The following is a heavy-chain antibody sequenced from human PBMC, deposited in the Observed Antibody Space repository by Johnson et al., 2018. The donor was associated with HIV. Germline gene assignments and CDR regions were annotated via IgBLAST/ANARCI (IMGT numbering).Heavy chain of an antibody. CDR1: GFTFDDYA. D-gene: IGHD3-22*01. J-gene: IGHJ3*01. V-gene: IGHV3-9*01. CDR3: AKALNYYDSEEDAFDV. CDR2: IRWNSGSNK. Sequence: LVESGGGLVQPGRSLRLSCAASGFTFDDYAMHWVRQAPGKGLEWVSGIRWNSGSNKYSADSVKGRFTISRDNSKNTLYLQMNSLRAEDTAVYYCAKALNYYDSEEDAFDVWGQGTMVTVSS.